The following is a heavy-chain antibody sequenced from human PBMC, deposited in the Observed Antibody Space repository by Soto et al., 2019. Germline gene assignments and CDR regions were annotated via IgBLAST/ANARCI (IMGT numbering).Heavy chain of an antibody. V-gene: IGHV3-74*01. CDR3: AREEMAGISSNPTDY. CDR2: INSDGSST. J-gene: IGHJ4*01. CDR1: GFTFSSYW. D-gene: IGHD4-4*01. Sequence: GGSLRLSCAASGFTFSSYWMHWVRQVPGKGLVWVSRINSDGSSTSYADSVKGRFTISRDNAKNTLYLQMNSLRAEDTAVYYCAREEMAGISSNPTDYWGHGTLVAVS.